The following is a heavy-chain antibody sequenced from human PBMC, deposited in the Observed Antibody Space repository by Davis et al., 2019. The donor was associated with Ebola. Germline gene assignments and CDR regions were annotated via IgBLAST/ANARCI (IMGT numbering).Heavy chain of an antibody. D-gene: IGHD4-23*01. CDR2: IIPILGIA. CDR3: ARSTVVTPGMDV. CDR1: GGTFSSYA. V-gene: IGHV1-69*04. Sequence: SVKVSCKASGGTFSSYAISWVRQAPGQGLEWMGRIIPILGIANYAQKFQGRVTITADKSTSTAYMELSSLRSEDTAVYYCARSTVVTPGMDVWGQGTTVTVSS. J-gene: IGHJ6*02.